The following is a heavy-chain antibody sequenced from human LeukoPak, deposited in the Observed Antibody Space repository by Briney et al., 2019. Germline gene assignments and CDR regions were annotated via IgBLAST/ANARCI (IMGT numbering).Heavy chain of an antibody. D-gene: IGHD6-19*01. CDR1: GFTFSSYG. CDR3: AKAGYSSGWRNFDY. CDR2: MSYDGSNK. V-gene: IGHV3-30*18. J-gene: IGHJ4*02. Sequence: GTSLRLSCAASGFTFSSYGMHWVRQAPGKGLEWVAVMSYDGSNKFYADSVKGRFAISRDNSKNTLYLQMNSLRAEDTAVYYCAKAGYSSGWRNFDYWGQGTLVTVSS.